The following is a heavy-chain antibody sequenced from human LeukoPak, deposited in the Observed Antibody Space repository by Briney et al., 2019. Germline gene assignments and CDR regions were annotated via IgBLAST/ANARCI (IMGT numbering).Heavy chain of an antibody. D-gene: IGHD6-19*01. CDR1: GFTFSSYW. J-gene: IGHJ4*02. CDR2: MNIDGSEK. Sequence: PGGSLRLSCAASGFTFSSYWMGWVRQAPGKRLEWVANMNIDGSEKYYADSAKGRFTISRDNARNSVYLQMNSLRVEDTAVYYCARASGWYGDDYWGQGTLVTVSS. V-gene: IGHV3-7*01. CDR3: ARASGWYGDDY.